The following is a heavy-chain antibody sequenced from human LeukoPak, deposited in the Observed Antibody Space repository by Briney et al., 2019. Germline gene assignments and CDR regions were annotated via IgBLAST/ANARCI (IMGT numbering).Heavy chain of an antibody. D-gene: IGHD3-16*01. V-gene: IGHV5-51*01. J-gene: IGHJ5*01. CDR2: IYPGDSHT. CDR3: ARLDTTLTRSIWGRFDS. CDR1: GYTFTNYW. Sequence: GESLKISCKTSGYTFTNYWIAWVRQMPGQGLEWMGIIYPGDSHTRYSPSSQSQVTISADKSITTAYLQWSSLKASDTAIYHCARLDTTLTRSIWGRFDSWGQGTLVTVSS.